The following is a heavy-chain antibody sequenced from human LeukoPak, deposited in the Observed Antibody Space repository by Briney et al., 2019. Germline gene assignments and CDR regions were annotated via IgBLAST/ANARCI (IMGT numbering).Heavy chain of an antibody. V-gene: IGHV1-2*02. D-gene: IGHD2-2*01. CDR2: INPNSGAT. CDR1: GYTFIDYY. CDR3: ARVKKLMPEFEF. Sequence: ASVEVSCKSSGYTFIDYYIHWVRQAPGQGLEWMGWINPNSGATKYAQKFQGRVSMTRDTSINTAYMDLTNLRSDDTAIFYYARVKKLMPEFEFWGQGTLVTVSS. J-gene: IGHJ4*02.